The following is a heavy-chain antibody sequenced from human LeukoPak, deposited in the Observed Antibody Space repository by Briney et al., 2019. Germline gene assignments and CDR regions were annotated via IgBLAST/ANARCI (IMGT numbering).Heavy chain of an antibody. J-gene: IGHJ2*01. CDR3: AREANSPTARYWYFDL. D-gene: IGHD2-21*01. CDR2: VYYSGST. Sequence: SETLPLTCTVSGGSVSSYYWSWMRQSPGKGLEWIGYVYYSGSTNYNPALKSRVTISLDTSENQFSLKLSSVTAADAAVYYCAREANSPTARYWYFDLWGRGTQVTVSS. V-gene: IGHV4-59*02. CDR1: GGSVSSYY.